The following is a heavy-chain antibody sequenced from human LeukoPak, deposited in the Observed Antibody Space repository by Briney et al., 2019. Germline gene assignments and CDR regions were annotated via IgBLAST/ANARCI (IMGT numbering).Heavy chain of an antibody. V-gene: IGHV4-30-2*01. J-gene: IGHJ4*02. Sequence: SQTLSLTCAVSGGSISSGGYSWSWIRQPPGKGLEWIGYIYHSGSTYYNPSLKSRVTISVDRSKNQFSLKLSSVTAADTAVYYCASRGVSSKFSYYFDYWGQGTLVTVSS. CDR2: IYHSGST. CDR3: ASRGVSSKFSYYFDY. CDR1: GGSISSGGYS. D-gene: IGHD3-10*01.